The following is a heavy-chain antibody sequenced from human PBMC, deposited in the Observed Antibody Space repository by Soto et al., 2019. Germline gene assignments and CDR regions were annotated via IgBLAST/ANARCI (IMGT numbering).Heavy chain of an antibody. J-gene: IGHJ5*02. V-gene: IGHV3-48*01. Sequence: EVQLVESGGGLVQPGGSLRLSCAASGFTFSSYSMNWVRQAPGKGLEWGSYISSSSSTIYYADSVKGRFTISRDNAKNSLYLQMNSLRAEDTAVYYCARSYNWNPNWFDPWGQGTLVTVSS. CDR3: ARSYNWNPNWFDP. CDR1: GFTFSSYS. D-gene: IGHD1-20*01. CDR2: ISSSSSTI.